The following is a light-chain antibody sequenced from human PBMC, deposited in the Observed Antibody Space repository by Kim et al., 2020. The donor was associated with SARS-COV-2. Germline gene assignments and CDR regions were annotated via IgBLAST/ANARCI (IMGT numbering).Light chain of an antibody. CDR3: QQGFSSPNT. CDR1: QPIRDY. V-gene: IGKV1-39*01. Sequence: DIQMTQSPSSLSASVGDTVTITCRANQPIRDYLNWYQQIPGKAPKLLISAISSLQSGVPSRFSGNVSGTDFTLGIRSLQPEDFATYYCQQGFSSPNTFGQGTKLQI. CDR2: AIS. J-gene: IGKJ2*01.